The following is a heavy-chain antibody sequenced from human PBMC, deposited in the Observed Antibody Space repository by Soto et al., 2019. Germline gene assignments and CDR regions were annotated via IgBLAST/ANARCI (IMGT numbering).Heavy chain of an antibody. J-gene: IGHJ4*02. D-gene: IGHD3-10*01. CDR3: ARDANYGSGSR. V-gene: IGHV3-7*01. CDR2: IKQDGSEK. Sequence: EVQLVESGGGLVQPGGSLRLSCAASGFTFSSYWMSWVRQAPGKGLEWVANIKQDGSEKYYVDSVKGRFTISRDNAKNSLYLEMNSLSAEDTAVYYCARDANYGSGSRWGQGTLVTVSS. CDR1: GFTFSSYW.